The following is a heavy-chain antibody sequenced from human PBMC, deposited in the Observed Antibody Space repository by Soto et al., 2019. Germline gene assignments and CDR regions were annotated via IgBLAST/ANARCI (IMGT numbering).Heavy chain of an antibody. D-gene: IGHD5-18*01. CDR1: GGSISSSSYY. CDR2: IYYSGST. Sequence: SETLSLTCTVSGGSISSSSYYWGWIRQPPGKGLEWIGSIYYSGSTYYNPSLKSRVTISVDTSKNQFSLKLSSVTAADTAVYYCASYSAQTYYFDYWGQGTLVTVSS. J-gene: IGHJ4*02. V-gene: IGHV4-39*01. CDR3: ASYSAQTYYFDY.